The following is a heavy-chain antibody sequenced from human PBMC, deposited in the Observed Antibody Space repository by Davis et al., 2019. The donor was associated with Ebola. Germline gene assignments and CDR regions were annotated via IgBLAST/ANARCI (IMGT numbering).Heavy chain of an antibody. D-gene: IGHD6-13*01. J-gene: IGHJ4*02. CDR3: ARGTGSSWPI. CDR1: GGSISSHY. V-gene: IGHV4-59*11. CDR2: IYYSGST. Sequence: PSETLSPTCTVSGGSISSHYWSWIRQPPGQGLEWIGYIYYSGSTNYNPSLKSRVTISVDTSKNQFSLKLSSVTAADTAVYYCARGTGSSWPIWGQGTLVTVSS.